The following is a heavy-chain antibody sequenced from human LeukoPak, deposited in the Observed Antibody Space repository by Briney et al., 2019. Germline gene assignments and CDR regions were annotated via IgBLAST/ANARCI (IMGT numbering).Heavy chain of an antibody. J-gene: IGHJ4*02. CDR1: GYSFTTYW. D-gene: IGHD3-22*01. CDR3: ARRAHYFDGSGYYGGFDY. CDR2: IYPGGSDT. Sequence: GESLKISCKGSGYSFTTYWIGWARQMPGKGLEWMAIIYPGGSDTRYSPSFQGQVTISADKSISTAYLQWSSLKASDTAIYYCARRAHYFDGSGYYGGFDYWGQGTLVTVSS. V-gene: IGHV5-51*01.